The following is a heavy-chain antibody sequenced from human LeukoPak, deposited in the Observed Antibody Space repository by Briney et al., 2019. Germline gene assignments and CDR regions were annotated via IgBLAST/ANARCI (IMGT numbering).Heavy chain of an antibody. CDR2: INAGNGNT. D-gene: IGHD2-15*01. V-gene: IGHV1-3*01. Sequence: ASVKVSCKASGYTFTSYAMHWVRQAPGQRLEWMGWINAGNGNTKYSQKFQGRVTITRDTSASTAYMELSSLRSEDTAVYYCARGGCSGGSGYSGRYYFDYWGQGTLVTVSS. CDR1: GYTFTSYA. CDR3: ARGGCSGGSGYSGRYYFDY. J-gene: IGHJ4*02.